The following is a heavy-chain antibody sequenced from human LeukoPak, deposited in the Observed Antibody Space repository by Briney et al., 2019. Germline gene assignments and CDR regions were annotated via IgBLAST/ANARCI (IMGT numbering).Heavy chain of an antibody. V-gene: IGHV3-9*03. Sequence: PGGSLRLSCAASGFTFDDYAMHWVRQAPGKGLEWVSGISWNSGSIGYADSVKGRFTISRDNAKNSLYLQMNSLRAEDMALYYCAKARLRGYGDDAFDIWGQGTMVTVSS. CDR2: ISWNSGSI. CDR3: AKARLRGYGDDAFDI. D-gene: IGHD5-12*01. CDR1: GFTFDDYA. J-gene: IGHJ3*02.